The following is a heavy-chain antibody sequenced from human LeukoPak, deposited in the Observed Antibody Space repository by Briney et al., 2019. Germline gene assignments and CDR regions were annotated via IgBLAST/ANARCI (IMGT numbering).Heavy chain of an antibody. V-gene: IGHV3-7*01. Sequence: GGSLRLSCAASGFTFSSYWMSWVRQAPGKGLEWVANVKQDGSEKYYVDSVKGRFTISRDNAKNSLYLQMNSPRAEDTAVYYCARDHSQYYYGSGSSYDYWGQGTLVTVSS. CDR3: ARDHSQYYYGSGSSYDY. CDR1: GFTFSSYW. J-gene: IGHJ4*02. D-gene: IGHD3-10*01. CDR2: VKQDGSEK.